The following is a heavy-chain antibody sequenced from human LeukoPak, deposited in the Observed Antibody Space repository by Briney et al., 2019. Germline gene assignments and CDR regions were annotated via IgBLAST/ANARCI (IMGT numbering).Heavy chain of an antibody. Sequence: GGSLRLSCVGSGFTFRSHAMSWVRQAPEKGLEFVSGIYENGGTTYYADSVKGRFSISRDNSKNTLYLQMDSLRGEDTAVYYCAKINWGPLDYWGQGTLVTVSS. J-gene: IGHJ4*02. D-gene: IGHD7-27*01. V-gene: IGHV3-23*01. CDR2: IYENGGTT. CDR1: GFTFRSHA. CDR3: AKINWGPLDY.